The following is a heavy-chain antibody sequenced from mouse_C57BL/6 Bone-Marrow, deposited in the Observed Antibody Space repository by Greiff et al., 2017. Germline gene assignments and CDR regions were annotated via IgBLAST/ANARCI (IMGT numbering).Heavy chain of an antibody. V-gene: IGHV1-55*01. Sequence: QVQLQQPGAELVKPGASVKLSCKASGFNITGYWINWVKQRPGQGLEWIGGIYPGSGGTKYNEKFKSKATMTVDTSSSTAYMQLSSLTSEDSAVDYCARRGVLRYYVDYWGQGTTRTVSS. CDR2: IYPGSGGT. CDR3: ARRGVLRYYVDY. D-gene: IGHD1-1*01. CDR1: GFNITGYW. J-gene: IGHJ2*01.